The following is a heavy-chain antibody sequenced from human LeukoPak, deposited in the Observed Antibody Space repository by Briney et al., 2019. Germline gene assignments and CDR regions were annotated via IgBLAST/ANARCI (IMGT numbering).Heavy chain of an antibody. CDR1: GDSIRSYY. V-gene: IGHV4-59*12. CDR3: ARLGALHDAFDV. CDR2: IHYSGST. D-gene: IGHD3-16*01. Sequence: SETLSLTCTVSGDSIRSYYWSWIRQPPGKGLEWIGNIHYSGSTKYSSSLKSRVTISVDTSNNQFSLRVTSLIAADTAVYYCARLGALHDAFDVWGQGTLVTVSS. J-gene: IGHJ3*01.